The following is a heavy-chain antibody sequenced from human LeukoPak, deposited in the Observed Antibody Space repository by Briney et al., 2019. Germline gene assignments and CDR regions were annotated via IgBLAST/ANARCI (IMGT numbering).Heavy chain of an antibody. CDR1: GDSSNSLDL. V-gene: IGHV4-4*02. CDR3: AGLVGRYSSGLYYYYFDY. J-gene: IGHJ4*02. CDR2: MYLSGTT. D-gene: IGHD3-22*01. Sequence: SVTLSLTCTVSGDSSNSLDLGSWVRQPPGKWLEWIGEMYLSGTTHSNPSVKSRVTISIDKSKNQFFLNLSSVTAADTAVYYCAGLVGRYSSGLYYYYFDYWGQGTLVTVSS.